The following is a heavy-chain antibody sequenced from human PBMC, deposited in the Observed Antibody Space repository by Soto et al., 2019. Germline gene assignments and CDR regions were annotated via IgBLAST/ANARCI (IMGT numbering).Heavy chain of an antibody. J-gene: IGHJ4*02. CDR2: ISWNSGSI. V-gene: IGHV3-9*01. CDR1: GFTFDDYA. Sequence: EVQLVESGGGLVQPGRSLRLSCAASGFTFDDYAMHWVRQAPGKGLEWVSGISWNSGSIGYADSVKGRFTISRDNAKKALYLQMNSLRAEDTVLYYCAKDMIVGRCGRWLWELDYWGQGTLVTVAS. D-gene: IGHD3-10*01. CDR3: AKDMIVGRCGRWLWELDY.